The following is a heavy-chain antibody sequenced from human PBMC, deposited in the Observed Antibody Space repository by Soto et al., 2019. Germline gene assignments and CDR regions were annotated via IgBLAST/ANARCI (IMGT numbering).Heavy chain of an antibody. CDR2: NIPIFGTA. D-gene: IGHD6-13*01. CDR3: ASERRYSSSWYPYYFDY. J-gene: IGHJ4*02. Sequence: QVQLVQSGAEVKKPGSSVKVSCKASGGTFSSYAISWVRQAPGQGLEWMGGNIPIFGTANYAQKFQGRVTITADESTSTAYMELSSLRSEDTAVYYCASERRYSSSWYPYYFDYWGQGTLVTVSS. CDR1: GGTFSSYA. V-gene: IGHV1-69*01.